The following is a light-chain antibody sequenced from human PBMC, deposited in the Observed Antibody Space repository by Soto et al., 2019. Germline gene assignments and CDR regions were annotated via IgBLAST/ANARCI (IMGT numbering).Light chain of an antibody. CDR1: SSNIGSNT. J-gene: IGLJ3*02. V-gene: IGLV1-44*01. Sequence: QSVLTQPPSASGTPGQRDTISCSGSSSNIGSNTVNWYQQLPGTAPKLLIYSNNQRPSGVPDRFSGSKSGTSASLAISGLQSEDEADYYCAAWEDSLNGYWVFGGGTKLTVL. CDR3: AAWEDSLNGYWV. CDR2: SNN.